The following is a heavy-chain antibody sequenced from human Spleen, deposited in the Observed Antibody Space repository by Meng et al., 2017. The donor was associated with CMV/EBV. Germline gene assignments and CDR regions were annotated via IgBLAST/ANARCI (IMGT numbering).Heavy chain of an antibody. D-gene: IGHD2-2*01. CDR3: ARGYIVVVPALGASTNHWFDP. V-gene: IGHV4-39*07. CDR1: GGSISSSSYY. CDR2: IYYSGST. J-gene: IGHJ5*02. Sequence: SETLSLTCTVSGGSISSSSYYWGWIRQPPGKGLEWIGSIYYSGSTYYNPSLKSRVTISVDTSKNQFSLKLSSVTAADTAVYYCARGYIVVVPALGASTNHWFDPWGQGTLVTVSS.